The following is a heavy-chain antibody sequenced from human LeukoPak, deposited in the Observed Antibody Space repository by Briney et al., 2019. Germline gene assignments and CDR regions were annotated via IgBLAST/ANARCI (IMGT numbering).Heavy chain of an antibody. V-gene: IGHV3-30*04. CDR1: GFTFSSYA. CDR2: ISYDGSNK. CDR3: ASNGGYGYSYGYV. D-gene: IGHD5-18*01. Sequence: GGSLRLSCAASGFTFSSYAMHWVRQAPGKGLEWEGVISYDGSNKYYADSVKGRFTISRDNSKNTLYLQMSSLRAEDTAVYYCASNGGYGYSYGYVWGQGTLVTVSS. J-gene: IGHJ4*02.